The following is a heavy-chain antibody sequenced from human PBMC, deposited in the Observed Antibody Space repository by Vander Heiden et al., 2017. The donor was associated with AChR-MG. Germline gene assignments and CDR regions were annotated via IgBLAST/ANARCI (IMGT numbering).Heavy chain of an antibody. J-gene: IGHJ5*02. CDR1: GVSISRGGYF. CDR2: IYYSGST. Sequence: QVQLQESGPGLVPPSQTLSLTCTVSGVSISRGGYFWNWIRQFPGKDLEWIGYIYYSGSTYYNPSLKSRSTRSLDQSKNHFSLKMTSVTAADTAVYYCARTNPAYYESSGYAPAVWLDPWGQGTLVTVS. D-gene: IGHD3-22*01. CDR3: ARTNPAYYESSGYAPAVWLDP. V-gene: IGHV4-31*03.